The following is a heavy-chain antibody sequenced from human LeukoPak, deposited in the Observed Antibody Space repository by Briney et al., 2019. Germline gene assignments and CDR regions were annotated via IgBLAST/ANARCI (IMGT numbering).Heavy chain of an antibody. Sequence: SQTLSLTCTVSGGSISSGGYYWSWIRQHPGKGLEWIGYIYYSGSTYYNPSLKSRVTISVDTSKNQFSLKLSSVTAADTAVYYCARVPIGYYYDLPPDAFDIWGQGTMVTVSS. V-gene: IGHV4-31*03. CDR1: GGSISSGGYY. CDR3: ARVPIGYYYDLPPDAFDI. J-gene: IGHJ3*02. CDR2: IYYSGST. D-gene: IGHD3-22*01.